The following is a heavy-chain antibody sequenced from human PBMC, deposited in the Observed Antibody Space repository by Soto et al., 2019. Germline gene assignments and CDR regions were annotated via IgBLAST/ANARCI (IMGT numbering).Heavy chain of an antibody. CDR1: GFTFDTYA. J-gene: IGHJ4*02. CDR2: ISGSGVSE. Sequence: EVHLSESGGGLVPPGGSLRLSCTASGFTFDTYAISWVRQAPGKGLEWVSGISGSGVSEYYADSVKGRFAISRDNSKNTLYLQLNSLRVDDTALYYCATGAAAYYVDSWGQGTLVTVSS. CDR3: ATGAAAYYVDS. D-gene: IGHD2-2*01. V-gene: IGHV3-23*01.